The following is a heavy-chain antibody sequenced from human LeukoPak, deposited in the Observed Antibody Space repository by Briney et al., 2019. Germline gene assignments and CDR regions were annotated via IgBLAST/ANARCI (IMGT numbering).Heavy chain of an antibody. V-gene: IGHV1-2*02. CDR3: AREKDYYGSGSYYGY. J-gene: IGHJ4*02. D-gene: IGHD3-10*01. CDR2: INPNSGGT. CDR1: GYTFTGYY. Sequence: ASVKVSCKASGYTFTGYYMHWVRQAPGQGLEWMGWINPNSGGTNHAQKFQGRVTMTGDTSISTAYMELSRLRSDDTAVYYCAREKDYYGSGSYYGYWGQGTLVTVSS.